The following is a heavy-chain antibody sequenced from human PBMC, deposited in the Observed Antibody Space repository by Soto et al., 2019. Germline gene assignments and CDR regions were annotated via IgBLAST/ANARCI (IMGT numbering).Heavy chain of an antibody. CDR1: GYSFTSYW. V-gene: IGHV5-51*01. Sequence: GESLKISCKGSGYSFTSYWIVWVRQMPGKGLEWMGIIYPGDSDTRYSPSFQGQVTISADKSISTAYLQWSSLKASDTAVYYYTTVWYYFDSSGLPPLDYWGQGTLVTVSS. D-gene: IGHD3-22*01. CDR3: TTVWYYFDSSGLPPLDY. J-gene: IGHJ4*02. CDR2: IYPGDSDT.